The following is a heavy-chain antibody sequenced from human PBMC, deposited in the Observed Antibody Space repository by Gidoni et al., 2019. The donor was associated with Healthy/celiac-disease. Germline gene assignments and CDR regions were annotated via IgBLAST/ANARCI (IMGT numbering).Heavy chain of an antibody. Sequence: QLQLQESGPGLVKPSETLSLTCTVSCGSISSSSYYWGWIRQPPGKGLEWIGSIYYSGSTYYNPSLKSRVTISVDTSKNQFSLKLSSVTAADTAVYYCARRLGYYDSSGYYFDYWGQGTLVTVSS. CDR1: CGSISSSSYY. CDR3: ARRLGYYDSSGYYFDY. J-gene: IGHJ4*02. V-gene: IGHV4-39*01. CDR2: IYYSGST. D-gene: IGHD3-22*01.